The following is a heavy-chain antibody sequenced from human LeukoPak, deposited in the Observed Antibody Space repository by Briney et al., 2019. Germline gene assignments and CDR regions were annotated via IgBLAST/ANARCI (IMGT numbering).Heavy chain of an antibody. CDR1: GYTFTSYG. CDR2: MKSNSGNT. D-gene: IGHD6-19*01. CDR3: ARETLGGWFLD. V-gene: IGHV1-8*02. J-gene: IGHJ4*02. Sequence: ASVKVSCKASGYTFTSYGISWVRQAPGQGLEWMGWMKSNSGNTGYAQKFQGRVTMTRDTSISTAYMELSSLGSEDTALYYCARETLGGWFLDWGQGTLVTVSS.